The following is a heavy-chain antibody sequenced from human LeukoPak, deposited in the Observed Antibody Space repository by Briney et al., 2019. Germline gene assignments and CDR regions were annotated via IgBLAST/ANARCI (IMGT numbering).Heavy chain of an antibody. CDR2: IKQDGSEK. J-gene: IGHJ3*02. V-gene: IGHV3-7*01. Sequence: GGSLRLSCAASGFTFSSYAMSWVRQAPGKGLEWVANIKQDGSEKYYVDSVKGRFTISRDNAKNSLYLQMNSLRAEDTAVYYCAYQWRGAFDIWGQGTMVTVSS. CDR3: AYQWRGAFDI. CDR1: GFTFSSYA. D-gene: IGHD6-19*01.